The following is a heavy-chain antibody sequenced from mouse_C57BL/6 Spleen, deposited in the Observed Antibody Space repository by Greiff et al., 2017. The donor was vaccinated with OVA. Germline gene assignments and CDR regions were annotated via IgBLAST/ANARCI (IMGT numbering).Heavy chain of an antibody. J-gene: IGHJ3*01. CDR1: GYAFTNYL. D-gene: IGHD1-1*01. Sequence: VLLVESGAELVRPGTSVKVSCKASGYAFTNYLIEWVKQRPGHGLEWIGVINPGSGGTNYNEKFKGKATLTADKSSSTAYMQLSSLTSEDSADYFCARSEDYGSVTGIAYWGQGTLVTVSA. CDR2: INPGSGGT. V-gene: IGHV1-54*01. CDR3: ARSEDYGSVTGIAY.